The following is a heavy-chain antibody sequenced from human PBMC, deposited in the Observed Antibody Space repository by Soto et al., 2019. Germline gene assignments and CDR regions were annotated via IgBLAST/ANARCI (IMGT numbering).Heavy chain of an antibody. CDR3: ARHLANWNYMSPFDY. V-gene: IGHV4-59*08. D-gene: IGHD1-7*01. Sequence: SETLSLTCTVSGGSISSYYWSWIRQTPGKGLEWIGYIYYIGTTSYNPSLKSRVTISVDTSKNQFSLKLGSVTAADTAVYYCARHLANWNYMSPFDYWGQGSLVTVSS. CDR1: GGSISSYY. CDR2: IYYIGTT. J-gene: IGHJ4*02.